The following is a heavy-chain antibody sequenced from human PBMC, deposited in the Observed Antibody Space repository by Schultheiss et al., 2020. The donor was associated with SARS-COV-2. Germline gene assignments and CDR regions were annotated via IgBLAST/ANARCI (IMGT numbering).Heavy chain of an antibody. CDR1: GGSISSYY. CDR3: ARSLGYYDILTGYHPAHYGMDV. V-gene: IGHV4-59*08. D-gene: IGHD3-9*01. J-gene: IGHJ6*02. Sequence: SETLSLTCTVSGGSISSYYWSWIRQPPGKGLEWIGYIYYSGSTNYNPSLKSRVTISVDTSKNQFSLKLSSVTAADTAVYYCARSLGYYDILTGYHPAHYGMDVWGQGTTVTVSS. CDR2: IYYSGST.